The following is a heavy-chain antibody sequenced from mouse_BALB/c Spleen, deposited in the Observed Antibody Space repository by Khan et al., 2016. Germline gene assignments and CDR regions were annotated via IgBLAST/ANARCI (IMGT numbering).Heavy chain of an antibody. D-gene: IGHD2-14*01. J-gene: IGHJ4*01. CDR3: ARVRPAVDY. CDR1: GFTFSTYA. CDR2: INSNGGST. Sequence: EVELVESGGGLVQPGGSLKLSCAASGFTFSTYAMSWVRQTPDKRLELVATINSNGGSTYYPDNVKGRFTISRDNAKNTLYLQMSSLTSEDTGMYYKARVRPAVDYWGQGTSVTVSS. V-gene: IGHV5-6-3*01.